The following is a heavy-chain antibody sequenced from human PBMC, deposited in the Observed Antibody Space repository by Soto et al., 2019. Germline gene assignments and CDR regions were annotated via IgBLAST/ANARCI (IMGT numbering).Heavy chain of an antibody. J-gene: IGHJ4*02. CDR2: IIPVFPTA. Sequence: QVQLVQSGPEVKKPGSSVKVSCKASGGSISSRGFNWVRQAPGQGLEWMGGIIPVFPTANYAQKFQGRVTITADESTSTAYMEMSGLTSEDAALYYSARDKAEGYNPGLYFDYWAQGTLVTVSS. D-gene: IGHD1-1*01. CDR1: GGSISSRG. CDR3: ARDKAEGYNPGLYFDY. V-gene: IGHV1-69*01.